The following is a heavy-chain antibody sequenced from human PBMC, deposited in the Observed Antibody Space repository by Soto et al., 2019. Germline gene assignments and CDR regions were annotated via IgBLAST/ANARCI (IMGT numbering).Heavy chain of an antibody. CDR2: IYHSGST. Sequence: TSETLSLTCAVSGGSISSGVCSWSWIRQPPGKGLEWIGYIYHSGSTYYNPSLKSRVTISVDRSKNQFSLKLSSVTAADTAVYYCAREIRDASYYYYGMDVWGQGTTVTVSS. J-gene: IGHJ6*02. V-gene: IGHV4-30-2*01. CDR3: AREIRDASYYYYGMDV. D-gene: IGHD3-16*01. CDR1: GGSISSGVCS.